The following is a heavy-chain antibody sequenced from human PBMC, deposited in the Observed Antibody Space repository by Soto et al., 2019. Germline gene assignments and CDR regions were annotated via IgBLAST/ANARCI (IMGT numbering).Heavy chain of an antibody. J-gene: IGHJ4*02. D-gene: IGHD2-2*01. Sequence: LGGSLRLSCAASGFTFSSYAMSWVRQAPGKGLEWVSAISGSGGSTYYADSVKGRFTISRDNSKNTLYLQMNSLRAEDTAVYYCAKPDKGYCSSTSCPPDYWGQGTLVTVSS. CDR3: AKPDKGYCSSTSCPPDY. V-gene: IGHV3-23*01. CDR1: GFTFSSYA. CDR2: ISGSGGST.